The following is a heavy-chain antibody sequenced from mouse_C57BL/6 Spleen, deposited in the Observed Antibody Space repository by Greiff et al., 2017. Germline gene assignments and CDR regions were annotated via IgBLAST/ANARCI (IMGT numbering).Heavy chain of an antibody. CDR1: GFTFSDYG. V-gene: IGHV5-17*01. D-gene: IGHD1-1*01. CDR2: ISSGSSTI. Sequence: DVMLVESGGGLVKPGGSLKLSCAASGFTFSDYGMHWVRQAPEKGLEWVAYISSGSSTIYYADTVKGRFTISRDKAKNTLFLQMTSLRSEDTAMYDCARDYGSSYWYFDVWGTGTTVTVSS. CDR3: ARDYGSSYWYFDV. J-gene: IGHJ1*03.